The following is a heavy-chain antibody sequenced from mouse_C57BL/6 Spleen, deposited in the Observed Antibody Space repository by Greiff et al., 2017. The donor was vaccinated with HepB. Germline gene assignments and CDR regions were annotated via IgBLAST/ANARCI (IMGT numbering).Heavy chain of an antibody. CDR2: IDPSDSET. CDR1: GYTFTSYW. Sequence: VQLQQSGAELVRPGSSVKLSCKASGYTFTSYWMHWVKQRPIQGLEWIGNIDPSDSETHYNQKFKDKATLTVDKSSSTAYMQLSSLTSEYSAVYDCARSGDYDWFAYWGQGTLVTVSA. V-gene: IGHV1-52*01. J-gene: IGHJ3*01. CDR3: ARSGDYDWFAY. D-gene: IGHD2-4*01.